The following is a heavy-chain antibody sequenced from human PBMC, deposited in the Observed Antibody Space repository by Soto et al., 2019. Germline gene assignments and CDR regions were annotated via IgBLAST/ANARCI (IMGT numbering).Heavy chain of an antibody. CDR2: IIPIFGTA. CDR3: APDMYGSCIDY. V-gene: IGHV1-69*13. CDR1: GGTFSSYA. D-gene: IGHD1-26*01. J-gene: IGHJ4*02. Sequence: SVKVSCKASGGTFSSYAISWVRQAPGQGLEWMGGIIPIFGTANYAQKFQGRVTITADESTSTAYMELSSLRSEDTDVYSCAPDMYGSCIDYWGQGTLVTVSS.